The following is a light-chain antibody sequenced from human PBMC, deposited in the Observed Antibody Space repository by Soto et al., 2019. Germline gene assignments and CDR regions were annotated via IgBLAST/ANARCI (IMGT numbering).Light chain of an antibody. V-gene: IGKV3-20*01. Sequence: EIVLTQCPATLSASLGESPNLYCRASQAVXVRVAWFQGKPSQARRNLNSXAYSSATVIPPRFSGSGCGTDFTLTISRLEPEDLAVYCCQQYGSSGTFGQGTKVDIK. CDR1: QAVXVRV. CDR3: QQYGSSGT. J-gene: IGKJ1*01. CDR2: XAY.